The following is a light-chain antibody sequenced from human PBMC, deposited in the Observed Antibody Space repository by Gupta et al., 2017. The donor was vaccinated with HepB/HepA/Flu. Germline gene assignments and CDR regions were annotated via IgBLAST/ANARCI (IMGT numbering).Light chain of an antibody. CDR3: QQEDNLPIT. Sequence: DIQMTQSPSSLSASVGDRVTITCQASQDISNYLHWYQQKPGKAPKLLIYDASNLETGVPSRFSGSGSGTDFTFTISSLQPEDIATYYCQQEDNLPITFGGGTKVEIK. J-gene: IGKJ4*01. V-gene: IGKV1-33*01. CDR1: QDISNY. CDR2: DAS.